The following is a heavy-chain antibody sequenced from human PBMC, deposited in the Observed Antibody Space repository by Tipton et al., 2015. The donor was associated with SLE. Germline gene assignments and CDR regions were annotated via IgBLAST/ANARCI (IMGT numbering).Heavy chain of an antibody. J-gene: IGHJ4*02. CDR3: ARHDYDDNGYYLHYFDQ. D-gene: IGHD3-22*01. CDR2: IHHSGNT. Sequence: GLVKPSETVSLTCAVSSYSITSGYYWGWIRQAPGKGLEWVGSIHHSGNTYFNPSLQSRITMSMDTSQNHVFLRLSSGTAADTATYYCARHDYDDNGYYLHYFDQWGQGTLVTVSS. CDR1: SYSITSGYY. V-gene: IGHV4-38-2*01.